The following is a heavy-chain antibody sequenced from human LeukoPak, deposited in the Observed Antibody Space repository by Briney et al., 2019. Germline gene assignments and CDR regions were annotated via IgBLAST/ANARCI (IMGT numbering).Heavy chain of an antibody. D-gene: IGHD3-22*01. CDR2: ISWNSGII. V-gene: IGHV3-9*01. J-gene: IGHJ1*01. Sequence: PGRSLRLSFAASGFTFDDSAMHWVRHVPGKGLEWVSGISWNSGIIDYADSVKGRFTISRDNAKNSLYLQMNNLRPDDTAFYYCAKAPPYYSDSSGYFQHWGQGTLVTVSS. CDR1: GFTFDDSA. CDR3: AKAPPYYSDSSGYFQH.